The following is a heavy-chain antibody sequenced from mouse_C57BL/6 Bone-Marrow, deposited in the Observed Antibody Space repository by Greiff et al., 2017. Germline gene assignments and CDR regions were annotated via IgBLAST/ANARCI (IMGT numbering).Heavy chain of an antibody. CDR1: GFTFSSYG. V-gene: IGHV5-6*01. D-gene: IGHD1-1*01. CDR3: ATLYGSSSWFAY. CDR2: ISSGGSYT. J-gene: IGHJ3*01. Sequence: EVKLMESGGDLVKPGGSLKLSCAASGFTFSSYGMSWVRQTPDKRLEWVATISSGGSYTYYPDSVKGRFTISRDHAKNTLYLQMSSLKSEDTAMYYCATLYGSSSWFAYWGQGTLVTVSA.